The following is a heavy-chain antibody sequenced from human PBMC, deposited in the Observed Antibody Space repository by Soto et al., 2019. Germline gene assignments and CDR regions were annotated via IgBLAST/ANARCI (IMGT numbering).Heavy chain of an antibody. D-gene: IGHD3-3*01. Sequence: GASVKVSCKASGYTFTSYYMHWVRQAPGQGLEWMGIINPSGGSTSYAQKFQGRVTMTRDTSTSTVYMELSSLRSDDTAVYYCARDQGITTFGVYSMYYYGMDVWGQGTTVTV. V-gene: IGHV1-46*01. CDR3: ARDQGITTFGVYSMYYYGMDV. CDR1: GYTFTSYY. J-gene: IGHJ6*02. CDR2: INPSGGST.